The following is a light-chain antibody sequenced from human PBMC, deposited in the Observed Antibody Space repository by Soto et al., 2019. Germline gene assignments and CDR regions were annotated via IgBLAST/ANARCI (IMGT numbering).Light chain of an antibody. V-gene: IGLV2-23*03. CDR2: EGS. CDR3: CSYAGGSGFVV. CDR1: SSDVGSNNL. Sequence: QSALTQPASVSGSPGQSITISCTGTSSDVGSNNLVSWYQQHPGKAPKLMIYEGSKRPSGVSNRFSGSKSGNTASLTISGLQAEDEAEYYCCSYAGGSGFVVFGGGTKVTVL. J-gene: IGLJ2*01.